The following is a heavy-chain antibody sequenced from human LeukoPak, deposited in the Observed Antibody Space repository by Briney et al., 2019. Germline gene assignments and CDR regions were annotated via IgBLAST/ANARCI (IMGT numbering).Heavy chain of an antibody. V-gene: IGHV3-21*01. D-gene: IGHD6-13*01. Sequence: GGSLRLSCAASGFTFSSYSMNWVRQVPGKGLEWVSSISSSSSYIYYADSVKGRFTISRDNAKNSLYLQMNSLSAEDTAVYYCAREVQQLDIPSLHTLYYFDYWGQGTLVTVSS. J-gene: IGHJ4*02. CDR2: ISSSSSYI. CDR1: GFTFSSYS. CDR3: AREVQQLDIPSLHTLYYFDY.